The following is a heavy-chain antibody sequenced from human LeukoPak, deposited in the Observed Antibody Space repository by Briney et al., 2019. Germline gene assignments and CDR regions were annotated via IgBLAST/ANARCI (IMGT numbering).Heavy chain of an antibody. Sequence: GGSLRLSCAASGFTFSSYSMNWVRQAPGKGLEWVSYISSSSSTIYYADSVKGRFTISRDNAKNSLYLQMNSLRAEDTAVYHCARDRDFWSGYYTRYFDYWGQGTLVTVSS. CDR2: ISSSSSTI. CDR1: GFTFSSYS. V-gene: IGHV3-48*01. J-gene: IGHJ4*02. CDR3: ARDRDFWSGYYTRYFDY. D-gene: IGHD3-3*01.